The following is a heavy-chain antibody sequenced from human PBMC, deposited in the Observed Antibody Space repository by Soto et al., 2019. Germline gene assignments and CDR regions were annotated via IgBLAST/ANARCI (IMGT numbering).Heavy chain of an antibody. D-gene: IGHD3-10*01. Sequence: QVQLVQSGAEVKKPGASVKVSCKASGYTFTSYDINWVRQATGQGLEWMGWMNPNSGNAGYAQKFQGRVTMPRNTSTSTAYMGLSSLRSEDTAVYYCARARSGMLYYYGMAVWGQGTTVTVSS. CDR1: GYTFTSYD. V-gene: IGHV1-8*01. CDR3: ARARSGMLYYYGMAV. CDR2: MNPNSGNA. J-gene: IGHJ6*02.